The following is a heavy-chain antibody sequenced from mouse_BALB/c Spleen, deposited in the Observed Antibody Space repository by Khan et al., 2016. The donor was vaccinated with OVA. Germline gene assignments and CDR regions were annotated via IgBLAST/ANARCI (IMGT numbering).Heavy chain of an antibody. D-gene: IGHD2-1*01. J-gene: IGHJ3*01. V-gene: IGHV5-9-3*01. CDR1: GFTFSSFV. CDR3: TNGNYGWFAY. Sequence: EVQLVESGGGLVEPGGSLKLSCAASGFTFSSFVMSWVRLTPQKRLEWVATTSSAASYTYYPDSVKGRFTISRANAKNTLYLQMNSRRADATAIYYCTNGNYGWFAYWGQGTLVTFST. CDR2: TSSAASYT.